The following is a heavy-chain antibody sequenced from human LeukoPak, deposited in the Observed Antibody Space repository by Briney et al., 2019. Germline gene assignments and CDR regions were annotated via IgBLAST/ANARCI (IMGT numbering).Heavy chain of an antibody. Sequence: PSETLSLTCTVSVYSISSGYYCGCIRQPPGKGLEWIGSIYHSGSTYYNPSLKSRVTISVDTSKNQFSLKLSSVTAADTAVYYCARDRYCSSTSCYPWLDSWGQRTLVTVSS. CDR3: ARDRYCSSTSCYPWLDS. CDR2: IYHSGST. J-gene: IGHJ5*01. D-gene: IGHD2-2*01. CDR1: VYSISSGYY. V-gene: IGHV4-38-2*02.